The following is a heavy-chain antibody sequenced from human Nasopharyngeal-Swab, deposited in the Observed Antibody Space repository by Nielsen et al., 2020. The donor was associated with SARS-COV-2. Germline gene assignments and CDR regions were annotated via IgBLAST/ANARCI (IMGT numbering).Heavy chain of an antibody. CDR1: AGTFSSYA. V-gene: IGHV1-69*13. CDR2: IIPIFGTA. D-gene: IGHD3-10*01. Sequence: SVKVSCKASAGTFSSYAVSWVRQAPGQGLEWMGGIIPIFGTANYAQKFQGRVTITADESTSTAFMELSSLRSEDTAVYYCAGWITMIRGATFDIWGQGTMVTASS. J-gene: IGHJ3*02. CDR3: AGWITMIRGATFDI.